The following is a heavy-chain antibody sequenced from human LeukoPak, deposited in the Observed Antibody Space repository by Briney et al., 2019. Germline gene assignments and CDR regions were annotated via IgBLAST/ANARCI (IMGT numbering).Heavy chain of an antibody. D-gene: IGHD5/OR15-5a*01. CDR1: GFTFSSYA. V-gene: IGHV3-23*01. CDR2: ISANDGST. Sequence: GGSLRLSCAASGFTFSSYAMTWVRQAPGKGLEWVSLISANDGSTHFAESVKGRFTISRDNSKHTLYLQMNSLRVEDTAVYYCAKVQRLYDWVFDYWGQGTLVTVSS. J-gene: IGHJ4*02. CDR3: AKVQRLYDWVFDY.